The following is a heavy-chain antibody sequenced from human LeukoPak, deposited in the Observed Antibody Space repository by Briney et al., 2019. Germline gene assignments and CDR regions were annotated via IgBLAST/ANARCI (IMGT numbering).Heavy chain of an antibody. J-gene: IGHJ4*02. CDR2: IIPILGIA. CDR3: ARDLGYCSSTSCPPDY. CDR1: GGTFSSYA. V-gene: IGHV1-69*04. D-gene: IGHD2-2*01. Sequence: GASVKVSCKASGGTFSSYAISWVRQAPGQGLEWMGRIIPILGIANYAQKFQGRVTITADKSTSTAYMELSSLRSEDTAVYYCARDLGYCSSTSCPPDYWGQGTLVTVSS.